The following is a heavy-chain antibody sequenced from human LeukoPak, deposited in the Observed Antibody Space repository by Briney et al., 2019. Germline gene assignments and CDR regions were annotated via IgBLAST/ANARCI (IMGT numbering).Heavy chain of an antibody. Sequence: KTSETLSLTCSVSGGSISSRSYYWGWIRQPPGKGLEWIGSIYYSGSTYYNPSLKSRVTISVDTSKNHFSLKLSPVTAADTAVYYCARRVVYCGDDCYSGYFDYWGQGTLVTVSS. CDR2: IYYSGST. CDR3: ARRVVYCGDDCYSGYFDY. CDR1: GGSISSRSYY. V-gene: IGHV4-39*02. D-gene: IGHD2-21*02. J-gene: IGHJ4*02.